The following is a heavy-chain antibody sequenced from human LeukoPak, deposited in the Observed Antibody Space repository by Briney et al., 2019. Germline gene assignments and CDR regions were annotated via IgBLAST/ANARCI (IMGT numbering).Heavy chain of an antibody. CDR1: GFTFSSYG. D-gene: IGHD6-19*01. J-gene: IGHJ4*02. V-gene: IGHV3-30*18. Sequence: GGSLRLSCAASGFTFSSYGMHWVRQAPGKGLEWVAVISYDGSNKCYADSVKGRLTISRDNSKNTLYLQMNSLRAEDTAVYYCAKEERNGWYYFDYWGQGTLVTVSS. CDR2: ISYDGSNK. CDR3: AKEERNGWYYFDY.